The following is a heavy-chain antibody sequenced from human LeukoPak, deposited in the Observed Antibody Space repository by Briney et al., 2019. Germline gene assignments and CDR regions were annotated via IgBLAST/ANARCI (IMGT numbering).Heavy chain of an antibody. Sequence: SETLSLTCAVSGGSISSYSWSWIRQPAGKGLEWIGRIYTSGSTNYNPSLKSRVTMSLDTSKNQLSLKLTSVTAADTAVYYCARVGRAFWSGYDVHTDDYWGQGTLVTVSS. V-gene: IGHV4-4*07. CDR3: ARVGRAFWSGYDVHTDDY. CDR2: IYTSGST. CDR1: GGSISSYS. J-gene: IGHJ4*02. D-gene: IGHD3-3*01.